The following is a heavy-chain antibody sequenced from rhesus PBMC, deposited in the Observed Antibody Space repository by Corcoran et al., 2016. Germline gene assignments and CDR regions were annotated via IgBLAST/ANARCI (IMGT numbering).Heavy chain of an antibody. Sequence: QVQLQESGPGLVKPSETLSLTCAVSGGSISSGYYYWNWIRQPPGKGLEWIGRISGSGGSTDANPSLTRRVTSSTDTSKNQFSLNLSSVTAADTAVYYCARDVRIYSNYDAFDSWGQGLRVTVSS. CDR3: ARDVRIYSNYDAFDS. D-gene: IGHD4-23*01. V-gene: IGHV4-160*01. CDR1: GGSISSGYYY. CDR2: ISGSGGST. J-gene: IGHJ3*01.